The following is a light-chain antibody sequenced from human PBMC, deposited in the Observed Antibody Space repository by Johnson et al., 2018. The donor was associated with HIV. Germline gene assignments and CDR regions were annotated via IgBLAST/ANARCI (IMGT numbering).Light chain of an antibody. CDR1: SSNIGNNY. J-gene: IGLJ1*01. CDR2: DNN. V-gene: IGLV1-51*01. Sequence: QSVLTQPPSVSAAPGQKVTISCSGSSSNIGNNYVSWYQQLPGTAPKLLIYDNNKRPSGIPDRYSGSKSGTSATLGITGVQTGDEADYYCGTCETSWRVYFFGTGTTVTVL. CDR3: GTCETSWRVYF.